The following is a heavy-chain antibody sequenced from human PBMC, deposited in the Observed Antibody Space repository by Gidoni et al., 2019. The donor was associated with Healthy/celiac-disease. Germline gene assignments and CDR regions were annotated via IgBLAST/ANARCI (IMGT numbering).Heavy chain of an antibody. V-gene: IGHV4-31*03. CDR2: ICYSGST. J-gene: IGHJ6*02. Sequence: QVQLQESGPGLVKPSQTLSLTCTVSGGSLSRGIYYWSWIRQHPGKGLEWIGYICYSGSTYYNPSLKSRVTISRDTSKNQFSLKLSSVTAADTAVYYCARVSGIDHYYYAMDVWGQGTTVTVSS. CDR1: GGSLSRGIYY. CDR3: ARVSGIDHYYYAMDV.